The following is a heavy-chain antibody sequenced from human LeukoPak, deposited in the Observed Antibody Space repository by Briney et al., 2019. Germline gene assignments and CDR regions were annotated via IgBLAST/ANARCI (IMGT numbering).Heavy chain of an antibody. V-gene: IGHV3-23*01. Sequence: GGSLRLSCAASGFTFSSYAMSWVRQAPGKGLEWVPAISGSGGSTYYADSVKGRFTISRDNSKNTLYLQMNSLRAEDTAVYYCAKAYDSSGYYGYFDYWGQGTLVTVSS. CDR3: AKAYDSSGYYGYFDY. J-gene: IGHJ4*02. CDR1: GFTFSSYA. D-gene: IGHD3-22*01. CDR2: ISGSGGST.